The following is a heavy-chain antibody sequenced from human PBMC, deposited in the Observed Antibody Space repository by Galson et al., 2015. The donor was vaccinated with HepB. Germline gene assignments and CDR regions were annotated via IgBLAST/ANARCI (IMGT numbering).Heavy chain of an antibody. CDR2: IIPILGIA. J-gene: IGHJ4*02. Sequence: SVKVSCKASGGTFSSYTISWVRQAPGQGLEWMGRIIPILGIANYAQKFQGRVTITADKSTSTAYMELSSLRSEDTAVYYCARVGAYCGGDCYSASFDYWGRGTLVTVSS. CDR3: ARVGAYCGGDCYSASFDY. CDR1: GGTFSSYT. V-gene: IGHV1-69*02. D-gene: IGHD2-21*02.